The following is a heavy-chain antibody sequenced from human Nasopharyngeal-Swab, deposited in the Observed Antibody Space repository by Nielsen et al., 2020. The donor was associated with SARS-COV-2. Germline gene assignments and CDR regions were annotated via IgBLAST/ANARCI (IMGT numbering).Heavy chain of an antibody. Sequence: LSLTCAAPGFTFSSYAMHWVRQAPGTGLEWVAVISYDGSNKYYADSVKGRFTISRDNSKNTLYLQMNSLRAEDTAVYYCARDLGGFSSPWGQGTLVTVSS. J-gene: IGHJ5*02. V-gene: IGHV3-30-3*01. CDR2: ISYDGSNK. CDR3: ARDLGGFSSP. CDR1: GFTFSSYA.